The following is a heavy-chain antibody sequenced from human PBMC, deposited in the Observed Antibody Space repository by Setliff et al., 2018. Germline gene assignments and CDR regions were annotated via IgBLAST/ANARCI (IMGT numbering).Heavy chain of an antibody. CDR3: ARQPMDTIMVTFDY. D-gene: IGHD5-12*01. Sequence: ASVKVSCKVSGYTLSELFMHWVRQAPGKGLEWMGGTIPICGTTDYAQKFQDRVTIITDESTSTAFMKLGSLRSEDTAVYYCARQPMDTIMVTFDYWGQGILVTVSS. CDR2: TIPICGTT. J-gene: IGHJ4*02. CDR1: GYTLSELF. V-gene: IGHV1-69*05.